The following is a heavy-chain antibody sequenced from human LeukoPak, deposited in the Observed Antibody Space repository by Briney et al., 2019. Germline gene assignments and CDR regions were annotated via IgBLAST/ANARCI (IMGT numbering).Heavy chain of an antibody. D-gene: IGHD3-9*01. J-gene: IGHJ4*02. CDR2: ISSSSSYI. V-gene: IGHV3-11*06. CDR3: ARDFSHYDILTGYYSPYYFDY. CDR1: GFTFSDYY. Sequence: PGGSLRLSCAASGFTFSDYYMSWIRQAPGKGLEWVSSISSSSSYIYYADSVKGRFTISRDNAKNSLYLQMNSLRAEDTAVYYCARDFSHYDILTGYYSPYYFDYWGQGTLVTVSS.